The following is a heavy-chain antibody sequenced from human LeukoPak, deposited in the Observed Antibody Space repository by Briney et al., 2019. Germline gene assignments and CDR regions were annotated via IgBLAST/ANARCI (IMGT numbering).Heavy chain of an antibody. D-gene: IGHD6-13*01. V-gene: IGHV3-30*04. CDR3: AKGYSSSWCSSYFEY. CDR1: GFTFSSYA. J-gene: IGHJ4*02. Sequence: PGRSLRLSCAASGFTFSSYAMHWVRQAPGKGLEWVAVISYDGSNKYYADSVKGRFTISRDNSKNTLYLQMNSLRAEDTAVYYCAKGYSSSWCSSYFEYWGQGTLVTVCS. CDR2: ISYDGSNK.